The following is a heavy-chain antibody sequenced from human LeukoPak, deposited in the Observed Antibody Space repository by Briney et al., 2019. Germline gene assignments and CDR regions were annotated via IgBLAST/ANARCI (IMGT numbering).Heavy chain of an antibody. J-gene: IGHJ5*02. Sequence: SETLSLTCTVSGGSISSHYWSWIRQPPGKGLEWIGYIYYSGTTNYNPSLRSRVTMSLDTSKSQFSLNLISVTAADTAVYYCAGDQGGGWSGKSWFDPWGQGTLVTVSS. V-gene: IGHV4-59*11. CDR3: AGDQGGGWSGKSWFDP. CDR1: GGSISSHY. CDR2: IYYSGTT. D-gene: IGHD3-3*01.